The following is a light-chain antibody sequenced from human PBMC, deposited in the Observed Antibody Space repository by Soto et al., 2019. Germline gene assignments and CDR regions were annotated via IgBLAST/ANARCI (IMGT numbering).Light chain of an antibody. V-gene: IGKV3-20*01. J-gene: IGKJ5*01. CDR2: GAS. CDR1: QSVSSSY. CDR3: QQYTSTPIT. Sequence: EIVLTQSPGTLSLSPGERATLSCRASQSVSSSYLAWYQHKPDQAPRLLIYGASSRATGISDRFSGSGSGTDFTLTLSRLEPEDYAVYYCQQYTSTPITFGQGTRLEIK.